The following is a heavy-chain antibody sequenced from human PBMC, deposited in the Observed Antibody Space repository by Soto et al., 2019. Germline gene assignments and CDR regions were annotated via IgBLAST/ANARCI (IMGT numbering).Heavy chain of an antibody. CDR1: GFTFSTFW. V-gene: IGHV3-74*01. CDR2: INTDGSSTI. J-gene: IGHJ4*02. Sequence: GGSLRLSCAASGFTFSTFWMHWVRQAPGKGLVWVSRINTDGSSTIYYADSVKGRFTISRDNAKNTLYLQMNSLRAEDTAIYYCAKDRLWFGRTTEDSWGQGVLVTVSS. D-gene: IGHD3-10*01. CDR3: AKDRLWFGRTTEDS.